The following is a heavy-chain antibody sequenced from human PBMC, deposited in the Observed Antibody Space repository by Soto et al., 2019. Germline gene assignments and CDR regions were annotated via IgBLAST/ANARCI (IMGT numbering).Heavy chain of an antibody. CDR1: GFTFSSYA. J-gene: IGHJ6*02. CDR2: ISGSGGST. CDR3: AKDLPGGYYYYGMDV. V-gene: IGHV3-23*01. Sequence: PGGSLRLYCAASGFTFSSYAMSWVRQAPGKGLEWVSAISGSGGSTYYADSVKGRFTISRDNSKNTLYLQMNSLRAEDTAVYYCAKDLPGGYYYYGMDVLGQGTTVTVSS. D-gene: IGHD2-15*01.